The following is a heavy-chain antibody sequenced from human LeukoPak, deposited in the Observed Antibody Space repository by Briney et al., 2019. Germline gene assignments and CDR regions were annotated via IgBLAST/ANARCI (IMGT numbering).Heavy chain of an antibody. CDR1: GGSISSYY. Sequence: PSETLSLTCTVSGGSISSYYWSWIRQPPGKGLEWIGYIYYSGSTNYNPSLKSRVTISVDTSKNQFSLKLSSVTAADTAVYYCAREVGATGGLDYWGQGTLVTVSS. V-gene: IGHV4-59*01. D-gene: IGHD1-26*01. CDR2: IYYSGST. CDR3: AREVGATGGLDY. J-gene: IGHJ4*02.